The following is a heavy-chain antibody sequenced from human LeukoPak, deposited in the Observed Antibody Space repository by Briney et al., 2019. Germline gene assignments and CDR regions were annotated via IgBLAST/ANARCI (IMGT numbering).Heavy chain of an antibody. J-gene: IGHJ4*02. Sequence: SETLSLTCTVSGGSISSYYWSWIRQPPGKGLEWIGYIYYSGSTNYNPSLKSRVTISVDTSKNQFSLRLSSVTAAGTAVYYCARVRFDSSGWYGGWDYWGQGTLVTISS. CDR2: IYYSGST. CDR1: GGSISSYY. D-gene: IGHD6-19*01. V-gene: IGHV4-59*01. CDR3: ARVRFDSSGWYGGWDY.